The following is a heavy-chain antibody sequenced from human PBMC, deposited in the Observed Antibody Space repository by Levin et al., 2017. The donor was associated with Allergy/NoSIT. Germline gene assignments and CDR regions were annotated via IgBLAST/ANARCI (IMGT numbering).Heavy chain of an antibody. CDR3: ARVAYEYVWGSFRYWLDF. CDR2: ISGSGSTI. V-gene: IGHV3-11*01. J-gene: IGHJ4*02. Sequence: PGGSLRLSCAASGFTFSDYYMSWIRQVPGKGLEWVSYISGSGSTIYYADSVKGRFTISRDNAKNSLYLQMNSLRAEDTAVYYCARVAYEYVWGSFRYWLDFWGQGTLVTVSS. CDR1: GFTFSDYY. D-gene: IGHD3-16*02.